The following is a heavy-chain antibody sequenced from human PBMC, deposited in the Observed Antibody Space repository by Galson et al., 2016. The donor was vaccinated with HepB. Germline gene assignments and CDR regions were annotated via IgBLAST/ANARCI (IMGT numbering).Heavy chain of an antibody. D-gene: IGHD5-12*01. CDR2: IDYSGGAT. CDR1: GFTFTNYA. Sequence: SLRLSCAASGFTFTNYAMSWVRQAPGKGLEWVSNIDYSGGATYYADSVKGRFTISRDNSKNTLYLQMNSLRPEDTGVYYCAKVTRTSVATDYWGRGTLVAVSS. V-gene: IGHV3-23*01. J-gene: IGHJ2*01. CDR3: AKVTRTSVATDY.